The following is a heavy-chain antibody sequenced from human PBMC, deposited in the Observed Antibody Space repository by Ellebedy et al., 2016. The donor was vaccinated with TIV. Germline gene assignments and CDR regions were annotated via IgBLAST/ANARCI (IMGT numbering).Heavy chain of an antibody. J-gene: IGHJ4*02. V-gene: IGHV1-18*01. CDR2: ISAYNGNT. CDR1: GYTFTNYV. D-gene: IGHD3-9*01. Sequence: AASVKVSCKASGYTFTNYVINWVRQAPGQGLEWMGWISAYNGNTDYAQKFRGRVTMTTDTSTSTAYMELRSLRSDDTAVYHCARVPLYDDNHNILTGYVDYWGQGTLVTVSS. CDR3: ARVPLYDDNHNILTGYVDY.